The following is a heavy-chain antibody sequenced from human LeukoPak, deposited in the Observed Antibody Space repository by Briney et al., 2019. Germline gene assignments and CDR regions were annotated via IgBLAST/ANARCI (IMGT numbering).Heavy chain of an antibody. V-gene: IGHV1-69*05. CDR2: IIPIFGTA. CDR1: GGTFSSYA. J-gene: IGHJ4*02. D-gene: IGHD2-2*01. CDR3: ARIIVVEYQPTFGFDY. Sequence: SVKVSCKASGGTFSSYAISWVRQAPGQGLEWMGGIIPIFGTANYAQKFQGRVTITTDESTSTAYMELSSLRSEDTAVYYCARIIVVEYQPTFGFDYWGQGTLVTVSP.